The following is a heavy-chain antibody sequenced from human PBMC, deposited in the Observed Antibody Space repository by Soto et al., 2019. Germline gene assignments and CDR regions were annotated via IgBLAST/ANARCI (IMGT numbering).Heavy chain of an antibody. J-gene: IGHJ4*02. CDR2: IYYGGTT. D-gene: IGHD6-13*01. CDR1: GGSISTYY. CDR3: ARELVEAGPYLDY. V-gene: IGHV4-59*01. Sequence: QVHLQESGPGLVKPSETLSLTCTVSGGSISTYYWSWVRQPPGRGLEWIGYIYYGGTTNYNPSLKSRVTISVDTSKNQFSLRLHSVTAADTAVYYCARELVEAGPYLDYWGQGTLVTVSS.